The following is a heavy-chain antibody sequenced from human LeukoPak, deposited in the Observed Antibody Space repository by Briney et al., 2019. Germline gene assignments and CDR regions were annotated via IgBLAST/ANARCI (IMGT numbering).Heavy chain of an antibody. CDR1: GFTFSSYI. CDR2: ISSSSSYI. CDR3: ARDATPPYYYMDV. J-gene: IGHJ6*03. Sequence: GGSLRLSCAASGFTFSSYIMNWVRQAPGKGLEWVSSISSSSSYIYYADSVKGRFTISRDNAKNSLYLQMNSLRAEDTAVYYCARDATPPYYYMDVWGKGTTVTVSS. V-gene: IGHV3-21*01.